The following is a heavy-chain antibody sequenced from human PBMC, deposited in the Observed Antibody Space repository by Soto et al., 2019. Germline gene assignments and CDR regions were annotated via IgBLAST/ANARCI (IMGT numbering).Heavy chain of an antibody. D-gene: IGHD6-13*01. Sequence: AGGSLRLSCAASGFTFSSYAMSWVRQAPGKGLEWVSAISGSGGSTYYADSVKGRFTIPRDNSKNTLYLQMNSLRAEDTAVYYCAKDAMYSSSWSRMGGTEYFQHWGQGTLVTVSS. J-gene: IGHJ1*01. CDR1: GFTFSSYA. V-gene: IGHV3-23*01. CDR2: ISGSGGST. CDR3: AKDAMYSSSWSRMGGTEYFQH.